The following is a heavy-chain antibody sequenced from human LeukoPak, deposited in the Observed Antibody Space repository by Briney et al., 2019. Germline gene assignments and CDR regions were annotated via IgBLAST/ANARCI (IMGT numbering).Heavy chain of an antibody. D-gene: IGHD6-6*01. CDR1: GFTFSSYW. CDR3: ARGHSSSSVYYYYGMDV. CDR2: IKQDGSEK. V-gene: IGHV3-7*01. J-gene: IGHJ6*02. Sequence: GGSLRLSCAASGFTFSSYWMSWVRQAPGKGLEWVANIKQDGSEKYYVDSVKGRFAISRDNAKNSLYLQMNSLRAEDTAVYYCARGHSSSSVYYYYGMDVWGQGTTVTVSS.